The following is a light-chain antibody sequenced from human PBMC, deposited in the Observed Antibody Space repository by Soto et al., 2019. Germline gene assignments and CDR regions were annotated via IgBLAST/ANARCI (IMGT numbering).Light chain of an antibody. CDR2: GAS. CDR3: QQSYSLPWT. V-gene: IGKV1-39*01. CDR1: QTISRY. Sequence: DIQMTQSPSSLSASVGDRVTITCRASQTISRYLNWYQQKLGKAPKLLIYGASSLHSGVPSRFSGSGSGTDFTLTISSLQPEDFAIYYCQQSYSLPWTFGQGTKVEIK. J-gene: IGKJ1*01.